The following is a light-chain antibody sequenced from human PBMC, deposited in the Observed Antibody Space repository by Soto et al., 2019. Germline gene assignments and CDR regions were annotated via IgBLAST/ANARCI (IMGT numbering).Light chain of an antibody. CDR2: DAS. CDR3: QQYGSSPRT. Sequence: EIVLTQSPGTLSLSPGQRATLSCRASQSVSSNFLAWYQQKPGQAPRLLIFDASNRATGIPDRFSGSGSGTDFTLTISRLEPEDFAVYYCQQYGSSPRTFGQGTKVEI. V-gene: IGKV3-20*01. J-gene: IGKJ1*01. CDR1: QSVSSNF.